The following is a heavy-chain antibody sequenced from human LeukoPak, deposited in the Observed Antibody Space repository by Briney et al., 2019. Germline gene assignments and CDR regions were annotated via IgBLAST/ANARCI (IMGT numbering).Heavy chain of an antibody. J-gene: IGHJ4*02. CDR2: IIGSGATT. V-gene: IGHV3-23*01. CDR1: GFTFSSGA. D-gene: IGHD1-26*01. Sequence: GGSLSLSCAASGFTFSSGAMTGVRQPPGKGLQWFSSIIGSGATTYYADSVKGRFTISRDNSNNTVYLQMNSLRAEDTAVYYCAKDQSRVGASDPFDYWGQGMQVGVSS. CDR3: AKDQSRVGASDPFDY.